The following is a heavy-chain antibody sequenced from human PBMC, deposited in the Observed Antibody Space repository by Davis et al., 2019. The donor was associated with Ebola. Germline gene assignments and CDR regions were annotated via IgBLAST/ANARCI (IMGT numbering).Heavy chain of an antibody. V-gene: IGHV3-23*01. D-gene: IGHD6-13*01. CDR3: AKAEQLSYYFDY. Sequence: PGGSLRLSCAASGFTFADYAMHWVRQAPGKGLEWVSAISGSGGSTYYADSVKGRFTISRDNSKNTLYLQMNSLRAEDTAVYYCAKAEQLSYYFDYWGQGTLVTVSS. J-gene: IGHJ4*02. CDR2: ISGSGGST. CDR1: GFTFADYA.